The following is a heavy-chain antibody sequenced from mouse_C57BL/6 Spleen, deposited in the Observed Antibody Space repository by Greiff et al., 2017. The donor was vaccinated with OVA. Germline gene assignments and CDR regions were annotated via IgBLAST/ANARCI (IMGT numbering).Heavy chain of an antibody. CDR2: ISDGGSYT. D-gene: IGHD2-3*01. CDR1: GFTFSSYA. V-gene: IGHV5-4*03. J-gene: IGHJ2*01. CDR3: ARGNDGYYYYFDY. Sequence: EVMLVESGGGLVKPGGSLKLSCAASGFTFSSYAMSWVRQTPEKRLEWVATISDGGSYTYYPDNVKGRFTISRDNAKNNLYLQMSHLKSEDTAMYYCARGNDGYYYYFDYWGQGTTLTVSS.